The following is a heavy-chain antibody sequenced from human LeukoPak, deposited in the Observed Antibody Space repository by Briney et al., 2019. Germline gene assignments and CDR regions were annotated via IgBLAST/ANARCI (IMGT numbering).Heavy chain of an antibody. Sequence: GGSLRLSCAASGFTFSTYEMNWVRQAPGKGLEWLSYISNSGTAIYYADSVKGRFTISRDNAKNSLYLQMNSLRAEDTAVCYCARQVSGTYSPSFDFWGQGTLVTVSS. D-gene: IGHD1-26*01. V-gene: IGHV3-48*03. J-gene: IGHJ4*02. CDR2: ISNSGTAI. CDR1: GFTFSTYE. CDR3: ARQVSGTYSPSFDF.